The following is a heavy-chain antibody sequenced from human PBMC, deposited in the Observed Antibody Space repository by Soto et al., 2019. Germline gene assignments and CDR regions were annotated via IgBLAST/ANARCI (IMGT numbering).Heavy chain of an antibody. V-gene: IGHV4-34*01. CDR1: GGSFSGYY. J-gene: IGHJ4*02. D-gene: IGHD6-13*01. Sequence: QVQLQQWGGGLLKPSETLSLTCAVYGGSFSGYYWSWIRQPPGKGLEWIGEINQSGSTNYNPSLKSRVTISVDTSKNQFSLKLSSVTAADTAVYYCARTYSSSWSPFDYWGQGTLVTVSS. CDR2: INQSGST. CDR3: ARTYSSSWSPFDY.